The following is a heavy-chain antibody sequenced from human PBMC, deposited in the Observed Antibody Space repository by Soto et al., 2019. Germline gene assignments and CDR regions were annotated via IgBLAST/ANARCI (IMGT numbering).Heavy chain of an antibody. CDR2: INHSGST. V-gene: IGHV4-34*01. CDR3: ARAYYYDSSGYYDYFDY. D-gene: IGHD3-22*01. Sequence: TSETLSLTCAVYGGSFSGYYWSWIRQPPGKGLGWIGEINHSGSTNYNPSLKSRVTISVDTSKNQFSLKLSSVTAADTAVYYCARAYYYDSSGYYDYFDYWGQGTLVTVSS. J-gene: IGHJ4*02. CDR1: GGSFSGYY.